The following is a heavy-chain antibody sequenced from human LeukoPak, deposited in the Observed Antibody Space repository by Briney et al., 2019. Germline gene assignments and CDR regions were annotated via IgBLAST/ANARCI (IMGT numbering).Heavy chain of an antibody. V-gene: IGHV1-69*04. CDR2: IIPILGIA. J-gene: IGHJ3*02. CDR1: GGTFSSYA. CDR3: ASVSGSSSAFDI. D-gene: IGHD1-26*01. Sequence: SVKVSCKASGGTFSSYAISWVRQAPGQGLEWMGRIIPILGIANYARKFQGRVTITADKSTSTAYMELSSLRSEDTAVYYCASVSGSSSAFDIWGQGTMVTVSS.